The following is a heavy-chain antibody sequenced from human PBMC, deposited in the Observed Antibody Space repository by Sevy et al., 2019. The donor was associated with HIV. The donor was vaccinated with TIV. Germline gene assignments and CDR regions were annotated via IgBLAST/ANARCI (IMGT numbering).Heavy chain of an antibody. CDR3: ARDARPYYYDSSGSNWFDP. Sequence: ASVKVSCKASGGTFSSYAISWVRQAPGQGLEWMGGIIPIFGTANYAQKFQGRVTITADESTSTAYMELSSLRSEDTAVYYCARDARPYYYDSSGSNWFDPWGQGTLVTVS. CDR2: IIPIFGTA. J-gene: IGHJ5*02. CDR1: GGTFSSYA. V-gene: IGHV1-69*13. D-gene: IGHD3-22*01.